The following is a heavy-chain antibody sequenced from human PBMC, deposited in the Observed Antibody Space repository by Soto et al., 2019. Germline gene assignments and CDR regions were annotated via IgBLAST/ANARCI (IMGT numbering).Heavy chain of an antibody. J-gene: IGHJ6*02. V-gene: IGHV4-61*01. Sequence: SETLSLTCGVSGGSVTSRCYYWIWVRQSPETGLQGIGDVFYSGTTKYNPSLRSRVTISVDRPKNQFSLKLTSVTAADTAAYYCASDKAYSIGNAGYYYYAFDLWGPGTTVTVSS. CDR3: ASDKAYSIGNAGYYYYAFDL. CDR2: VFYSGTT. D-gene: IGHD3-10*01. CDR1: GGSVTSRCYY.